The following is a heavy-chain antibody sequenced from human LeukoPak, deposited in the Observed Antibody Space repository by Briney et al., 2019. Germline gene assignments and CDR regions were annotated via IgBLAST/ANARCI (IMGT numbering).Heavy chain of an antibody. CDR3: AKESYYDSSGYYSYFDY. J-gene: IGHJ4*02. Sequence: PGGSLRLSCAASGFTFSHYGMHWVRQAPGKGLEWVAFIRYDGSNKYYADSVKGRFTISRDNSKNTLYLQMNSLRAEDTAVYYCAKESYYDSSGYYSYFDYWGQGTLVTVSS. CDR2: IRYDGSNK. V-gene: IGHV3-30*02. CDR1: GFTFSHYG. D-gene: IGHD3-22*01.